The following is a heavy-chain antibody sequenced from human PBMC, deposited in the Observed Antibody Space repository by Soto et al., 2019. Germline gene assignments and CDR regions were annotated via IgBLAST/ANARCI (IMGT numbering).Heavy chain of an antibody. J-gene: IGHJ4*02. CDR3: ERLGHVYYYGSADY. Sequence: PGGSLRLSCAASGFTFSSYAMHWVRQAPGKGLEWVAVISYDGSNKYYADSVKGRFTISRDNSKNTLYLQMNSLRAEDTAVYYCERLGHVYYYGSADYWGKGTLLTVS. CDR1: GFTFSSYA. V-gene: IGHV3-30-3*01. D-gene: IGHD3-10*01. CDR2: ISYDGSNK.